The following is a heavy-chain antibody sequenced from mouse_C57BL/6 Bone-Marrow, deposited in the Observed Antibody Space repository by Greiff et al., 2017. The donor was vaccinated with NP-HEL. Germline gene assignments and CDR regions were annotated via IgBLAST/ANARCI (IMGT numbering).Heavy chain of an antibody. CDR3: ARFPLLPDY. V-gene: IGHV1-81*01. CDR1: GYTFTSYG. Sequence: QVQLQQSGAELARPGASVKLSCKASGYTFTSYGISWVKQRTGQGLEWIGEIYPRSGNTYYNEKFKGEATLTADTSSSTAYMELRSLTSEDSAGYFCARFPLLPDYWGQGTTLTVSA. CDR2: IYPRSGNT. D-gene: IGHD1-1*01. J-gene: IGHJ2*01.